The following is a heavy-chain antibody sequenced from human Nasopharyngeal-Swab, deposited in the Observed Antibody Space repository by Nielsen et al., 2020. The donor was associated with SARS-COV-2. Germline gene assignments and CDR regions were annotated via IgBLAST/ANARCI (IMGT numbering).Heavy chain of an antibody. Sequence: SDTMSLTCAVSGYAISSSNWWAWIRQPPGKGLEWIGYIYYSGSTYYNPSLKSRVTMSVDTSTNQFSLKLSSVTAVDTAVYYCASITIFGVVIDYWGQGTLVTVSS. V-gene: IGHV4-28*01. CDR2: IYYSGST. CDR3: ASITIFGVVIDY. D-gene: IGHD3-3*01. CDR1: GYAISSSNW. J-gene: IGHJ4*02.